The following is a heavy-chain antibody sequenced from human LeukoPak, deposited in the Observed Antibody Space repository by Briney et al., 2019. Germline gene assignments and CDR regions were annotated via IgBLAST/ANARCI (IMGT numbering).Heavy chain of an antibody. D-gene: IGHD2-2*01. Sequence: ASVKVSCKASGGTFSSYAISWVRQAPGQGLEWMGRIIPILGIANYAQKFQGRVTITADKSTSTAYMELSSLRSEDTAVYYCARSAAGCSSTSCPIAHDYWGQGTLVTVSS. CDR3: ARSAAGCSSTSCPIAHDY. V-gene: IGHV1-69*04. CDR2: IIPILGIA. CDR1: GGTFSSYA. J-gene: IGHJ4*02.